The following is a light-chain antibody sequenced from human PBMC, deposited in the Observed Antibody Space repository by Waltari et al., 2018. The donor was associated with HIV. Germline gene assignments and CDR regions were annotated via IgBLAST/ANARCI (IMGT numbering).Light chain of an antibody. J-gene: IGLJ2*01. Sequence: QAGLTQPPSVSRGLRQTATLTCTGNSNNVGNQGAAWLQQHQGHPPKLLSYSNNNRPSGISERLSASRSGNTASLTITGLQPDDEADYYCSAWDSSLSAVVFGGGTKLTVL. CDR3: SAWDSSLSAVV. CDR1: SNNVGNQG. CDR2: SNN. V-gene: IGLV10-54*01.